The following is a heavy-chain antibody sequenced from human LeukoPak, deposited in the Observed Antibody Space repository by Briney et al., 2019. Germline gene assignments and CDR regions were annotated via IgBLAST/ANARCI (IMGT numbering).Heavy chain of an antibody. J-gene: IGHJ6*03. V-gene: IGHV4-39*07. CDR3: ASGTVDDYYYYMDV. CDR1: GDSISGSNYF. D-gene: IGHD4-11*01. CDR2: IHYSGST. Sequence: PSETLSLTCTVSGDSISGSNYFWGWIRQPPGKGLEWIGTIHYSGSTYYNPSLKSRVTISVDTSKNQFSLKLSSVTAADTAVYYCASGTVDDYYYYMDVWGKGTTVTVSS.